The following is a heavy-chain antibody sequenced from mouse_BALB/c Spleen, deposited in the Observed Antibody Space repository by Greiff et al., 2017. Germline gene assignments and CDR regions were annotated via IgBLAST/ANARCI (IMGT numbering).Heavy chain of an antibody. CDR2: IDPANGNT. J-gene: IGHJ4*01. Sequence: VQLQQSGAELVKPGASVKLSCTASGFNIKDTYMHWVKQRPEQGLEWIGRIDPANGNTKYDPKFQGKATITADTSSNTAYLQLSSLTSEDTAVYYGARGGDYEDAMDYWGQGTSVTVSS. D-gene: IGHD2-4*01. CDR3: ARGGDYEDAMDY. CDR1: GFNIKDTY. V-gene: IGHV14-3*02.